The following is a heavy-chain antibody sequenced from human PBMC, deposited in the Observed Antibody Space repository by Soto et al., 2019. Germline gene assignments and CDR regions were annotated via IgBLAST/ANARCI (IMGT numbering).Heavy chain of an antibody. D-gene: IGHD6-13*01. CDR1: GASVSSTYW. V-gene: IGHV4-4*02. CDR3: ARYNAASGTYYFDY. J-gene: IGHJ4*02. Sequence: PSETLSVTCAVSGASVSSTYWWSWVRQPPGKGPEWIGEINHRGSANYNPSLKSRVTMSLDISKSQFSLRLTSVTAADTAVYFCARYNAASGTYYFDYWGRGALVTVSS. CDR2: INHRGSA.